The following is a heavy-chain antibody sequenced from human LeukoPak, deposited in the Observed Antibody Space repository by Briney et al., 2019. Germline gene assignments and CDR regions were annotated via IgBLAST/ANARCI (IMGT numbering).Heavy chain of an antibody. CDR3: ARGRTGYHLLPTKKDYYYYYVDV. D-gene: IGHD2-2*01. V-gene: IGHV4-34*01. Sequence: SETLSLTCAVYGGSFSGYYWSWIRQPPGKGLEWIGEINHSGSTNYNPSLKSRVTISVDTSKNQFSLKLRSVTAADTAVYYCARGRTGYHLLPTKKDYYYYYVDVWDKGTTVTVSS. J-gene: IGHJ6*03. CDR2: INHSGST. CDR1: GGSFSGYY.